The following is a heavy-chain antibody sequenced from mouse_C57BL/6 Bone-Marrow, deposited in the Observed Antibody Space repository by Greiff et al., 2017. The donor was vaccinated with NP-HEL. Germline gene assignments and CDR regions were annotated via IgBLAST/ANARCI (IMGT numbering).Heavy chain of an antibody. CDR2: SYTRSGNT. J-gene: IGHJ2*01. V-gene: IGHV1-81*01. Sequence: QIQLQQSGAELARPGASVKLSCKASGYTFTSYGISWVKQRTGQGLEWIGESYTRSGNTYYNEKFKGKATLTAAKSSSTAYMELRSLTSDDSSVYFCARERAYYPDYCGQGTTLTVSS. D-gene: IGHD3-1*01. CDR1: GYTFTSYG. CDR3: ARERAYYPDY.